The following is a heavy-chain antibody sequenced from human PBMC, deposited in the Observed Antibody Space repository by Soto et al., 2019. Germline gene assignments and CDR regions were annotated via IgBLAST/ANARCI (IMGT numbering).Heavy chain of an antibody. D-gene: IGHD3-22*01. J-gene: IGHJ3*02. V-gene: IGHV1-2*04. Sequence: SVKVSCKASGYTFTVYYMHWVRHAPGQGLEWMGWINPNSGGTNYAQKFQGWVTMTRDTSISTAYMELSRLRSDDTAVYYCARASQKYYYDSSGSPKGYAFDIWGQGTMVTVSS. CDR3: ARASQKYYYDSSGSPKGYAFDI. CDR2: INPNSGGT. CDR1: GYTFTVYY.